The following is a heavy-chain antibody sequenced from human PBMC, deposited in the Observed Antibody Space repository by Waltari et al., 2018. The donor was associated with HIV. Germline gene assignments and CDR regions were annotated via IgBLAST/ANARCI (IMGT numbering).Heavy chain of an antibody. V-gene: IGHV4-34*01. Sequence: QVHLQQWGAGLLKPSETLSLTCAVYGGSFSGYYWNWIRQPPGKGLEWIGEINHSGSTYYNPSLKSRVTISVDTSKNQFSLKLSSVTAADTAMFYCARAQYSGYDFGVGVGWAQGKYYFDYWGQGTLVTVSS. CDR1: GGSFSGYY. D-gene: IGHD5-12*01. CDR3: ARAQYSGYDFGVGVGWAQGKYYFDY. CDR2: INHSGST. J-gene: IGHJ4*02.